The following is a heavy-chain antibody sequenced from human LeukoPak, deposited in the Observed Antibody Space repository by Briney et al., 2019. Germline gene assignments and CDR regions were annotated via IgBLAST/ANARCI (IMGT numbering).Heavy chain of an antibody. Sequence: GESLKISCKASGYSFSSNWIGWVCQRPGKGLEWVGIIYPGNSDTRYSPSFQGEVTISADKSIASAYLQWGSLKASDTAKYYCVKGQYGYGYEDWGQGTLVTVSS. CDR2: IYPGNSDT. J-gene: IGHJ4*02. CDR1: GYSFSSNW. V-gene: IGHV5-51*01. CDR3: VKGQYGYGYED. D-gene: IGHD5-18*01.